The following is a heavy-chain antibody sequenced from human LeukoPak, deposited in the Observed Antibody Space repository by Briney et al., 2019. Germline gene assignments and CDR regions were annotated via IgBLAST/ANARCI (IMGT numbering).Heavy chain of an antibody. J-gene: IGHJ4*02. CDR1: GLTFRSYA. CDR2: ISGSGAST. D-gene: IGHD6-19*01. Sequence: GGSLRLSCAASGLTFRSYAMSWVRQAPGKGLEWVSGISGSGASTYYADSVKGRFTISRDNSKNTLYLQMNSLRADDTAVYYCAKHVLMAVAEDYLDYWGQGTLVTVSA. CDR3: AKHVLMAVAEDYLDY. V-gene: IGHV3-23*01.